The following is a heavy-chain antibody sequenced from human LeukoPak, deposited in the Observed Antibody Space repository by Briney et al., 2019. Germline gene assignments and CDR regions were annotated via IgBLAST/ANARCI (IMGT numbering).Heavy chain of an antibody. Sequence: ASVKVSCKASGYTFTSYDINWVRQAPGQGLEWMGWINPNSGGTNYAQRFQGRVTMTRDTSISTAYMELSRLRSDDTAVYYCAREIFVDTAMVIFDYWGQGTLVTVSS. J-gene: IGHJ4*02. V-gene: IGHV1-2*02. CDR3: AREIFVDTAMVIFDY. CDR2: INPNSGGT. D-gene: IGHD5-18*01. CDR1: GYTFTSYD.